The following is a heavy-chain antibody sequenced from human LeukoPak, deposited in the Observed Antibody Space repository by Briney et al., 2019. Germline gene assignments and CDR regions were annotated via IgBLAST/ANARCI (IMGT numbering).Heavy chain of an antibody. CDR3: AKEIPNYDFWSGSSSDY. CDR1: GFTFSSYG. CDR2: IRYDGSNK. J-gene: IGHJ4*02. V-gene: IGHV3-30*02. Sequence: GGSLRLSCAASGFTFSSYGMHWVRQAPGKGLEWVAFIRYDGSNKYYADSVKGRFTISRDNSKNTLYLQMNSLRAEDTAVYYCAKEIPNYDFWSGSSSDYWGQGTLVTVSS. D-gene: IGHD3-3*01.